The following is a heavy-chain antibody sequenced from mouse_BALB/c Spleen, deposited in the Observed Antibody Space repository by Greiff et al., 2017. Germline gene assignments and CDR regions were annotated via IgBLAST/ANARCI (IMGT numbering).Heavy chain of an antibody. CDR1: GYTFTSYW. V-gene: IGHV1-87*01. CDR3: ARRSYYGSSYYYYAMDY. D-gene: IGHD1-1*01. CDR2: IYPGDGDT. Sequence: VQLQQSGAELARPGASVKLSCKASGYTFTSYWMQWVKQRPGQGLEWIGAIYPGDGDTRYTQKFKGKATLTADKSSSTAYMQLSSLASEDSAVYYCARRSYYGSSYYYYAMDYWGQGTSVTVSS. J-gene: IGHJ4*01.